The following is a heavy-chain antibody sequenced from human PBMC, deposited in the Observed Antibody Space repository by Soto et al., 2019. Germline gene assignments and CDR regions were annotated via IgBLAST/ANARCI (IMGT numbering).Heavy chain of an antibody. J-gene: IGHJ4*02. CDR2: INPASGST. D-gene: IGHD6-25*01. CDR1: GYTFTHYY. V-gene: IGHV1-46*01. Sequence: QVQLVQSGAEVKKPGASVKLSCRTSGYTFTHYYIHWVRQAPGQGLEWLAIINPASGSTNYAQDFLGRVTLTMDTSTTTVYMELSGLRAEDTAILYFARDLAAGDHWGQGTLVTVSS. CDR3: ARDLAAGDH.